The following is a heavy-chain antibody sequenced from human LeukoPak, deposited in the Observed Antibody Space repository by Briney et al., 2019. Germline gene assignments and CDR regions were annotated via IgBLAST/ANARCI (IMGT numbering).Heavy chain of an antibody. CDR1: GGSFSGYY. J-gene: IGHJ4*02. V-gene: IGHV4-34*01. D-gene: IGHD2-2*01. CDR2: INHSGST. CDR3: ARPVNCSSTSCHYYFDY. Sequence: SGTLSLTCAVYGGSFSGYYWSWIRQPPGKGLEWIGEINHSGSTNYNPSLKSRVTISVDTSKNQFSLKLSSVTAADTAVYYCARPVNCSSTSCHYYFDYWGQGTLVTVSS.